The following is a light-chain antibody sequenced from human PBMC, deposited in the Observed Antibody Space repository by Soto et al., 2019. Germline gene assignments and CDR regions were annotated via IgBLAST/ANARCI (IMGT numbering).Light chain of an antibody. V-gene: IGKV3-15*01. Sequence: EIVMTQSPATLSVSPGERATLSCRASQSVGSNLAWYQQKPGQAPRLLIYGASTRATGIPARFSGSGSGTAVTLTISSLQSEDFAIFFCQQYNSWPPDRTFGQGTKVEIK. CDR1: QSVGSN. J-gene: IGKJ1*01. CDR2: GAS. CDR3: QQYNSWPPDRT.